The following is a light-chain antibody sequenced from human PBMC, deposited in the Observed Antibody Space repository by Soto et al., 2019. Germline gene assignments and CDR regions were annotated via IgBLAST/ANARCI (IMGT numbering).Light chain of an antibody. CDR1: SSDVGGYNY. Sequence: QSVLTHPASVSGSPGQSITISCTGTSSDVGGYNYVSWYQQHPGKAPKLMIYDVSNRPSGFSNRFSGSKSGNTASLTISGLQAEDEADYYCSSYTSSSTVVFGGGTKLTVL. V-gene: IGLV2-14*01. J-gene: IGLJ2*01. CDR3: SSYTSSSTVV. CDR2: DVS.